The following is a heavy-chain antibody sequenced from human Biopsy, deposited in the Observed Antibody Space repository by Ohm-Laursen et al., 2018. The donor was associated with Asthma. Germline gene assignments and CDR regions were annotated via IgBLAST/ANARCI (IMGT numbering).Heavy chain of an antibody. J-gene: IGHJ4*02. Sequence: SLRLSCTASGFTFKAYGIHWVRQAPGKGLEWVAVMSCEESVQYFADSVKGRFTFSRDNSKNTLYLQMNSLRAEDSTVYYCARDFGCGSYFVGTTFDYWGQGALVTVSS. CDR3: ARDFGCGSYFVGTTFDY. CDR2: MSCEESVQ. D-gene: IGHD1-26*01. CDR1: GFTFKAYG. V-gene: IGHV3-30*03.